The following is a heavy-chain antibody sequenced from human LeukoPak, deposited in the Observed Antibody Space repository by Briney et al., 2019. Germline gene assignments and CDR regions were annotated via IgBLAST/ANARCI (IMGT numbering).Heavy chain of an antibody. V-gene: IGHV4-39*01. D-gene: IGHD1-26*01. CDR3: ATIVGSTKVDD. CDR2: MYYSGST. CDR1: GSSISGNSYF. J-gene: IGHJ4*02. Sequence: SETLSLTCTVSGSSISGNSYFWGWIRQPPGKGLEWIVSMYYSGSTYYNPSLKSRVTVSVDTSKNQFSLKLSSVTSTDTAVYYCATIVGSTKVDDWGQGTLVTVSS.